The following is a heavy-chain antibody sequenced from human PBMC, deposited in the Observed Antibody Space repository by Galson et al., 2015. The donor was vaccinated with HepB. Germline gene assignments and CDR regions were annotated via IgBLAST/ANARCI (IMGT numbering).Heavy chain of an antibody. CDR3: ATSLGRKASNL. V-gene: IGHV1-24*01. CDR2: FDPEGGET. CDR1: GCPLTDLS. Sequence: SVKVSCKVSGCPLTDLSMHWVRQAPGKGLEWMGGFDPEGGETVSAQRFQGRLIMTEDTSTDTAYMELSSLTSDDTAVYYCATSLGRKASNLWGHGTVVTVSS. J-gene: IGHJ3*01. D-gene: IGHD7-27*01.